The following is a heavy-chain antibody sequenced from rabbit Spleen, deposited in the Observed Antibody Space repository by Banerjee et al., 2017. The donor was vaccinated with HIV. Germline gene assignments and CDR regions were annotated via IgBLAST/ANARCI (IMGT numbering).Heavy chain of an antibody. D-gene: IGHD1-1*01. CDR2: IYAGSSGST. J-gene: IGHJ3*01. Sequence: QSLQESGGGLFQPGGSLALTCKASGFSLSNIYVMCWVRQAPGKGLEWIGCIYAGSSGSTYYASWAKGRFTLSKTSSTTVTLQMTSLTAADTATYFCARKDVASSGYYWKLWGQGTLVTVS. V-gene: IGHV1S40*01. CDR1: GFSLSNIYV. CDR3: ARKDVASSGYYWKL.